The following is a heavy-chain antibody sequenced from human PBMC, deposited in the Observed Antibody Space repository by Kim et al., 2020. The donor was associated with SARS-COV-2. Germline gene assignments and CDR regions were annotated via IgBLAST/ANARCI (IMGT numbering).Heavy chain of an antibody. CDR2: IGTAGDT. CDR3: ARAFTMVRGVIRAELRYGMAV. CDR1: GFTFSSYD. Sequence: GGSLRLSCAASGFTFSSYDMHWVRQATGKGLEWVSAIGTAGDTYYPGSVKGRFTISRENAKNSLYLQMNSLRAGDTAVYYCARAFTMVRGVIRAELRYGMAVWGQGTTVTVSS. J-gene: IGHJ6*02. D-gene: IGHD3-10*01. V-gene: IGHV3-13*04.